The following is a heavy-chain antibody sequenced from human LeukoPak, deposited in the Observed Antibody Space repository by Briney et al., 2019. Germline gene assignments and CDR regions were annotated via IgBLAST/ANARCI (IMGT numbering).Heavy chain of an antibody. V-gene: IGHV3-48*01. J-gene: IGHJ4*02. Sequence: GGSLRLSCAASGVTLSNYSMNWVRQAPGKGLEWVSYISSSGISMYYADSVKGRFTISRDKAKNSVYLQMNSLRVDDTAVYYCARDPTPTQLWFRGTFDFWGQGALVAVSS. D-gene: IGHD5-18*01. CDR2: ISSSGISM. CDR3: ARDPTPTQLWFRGTFDF. CDR1: GVTLSNYS.